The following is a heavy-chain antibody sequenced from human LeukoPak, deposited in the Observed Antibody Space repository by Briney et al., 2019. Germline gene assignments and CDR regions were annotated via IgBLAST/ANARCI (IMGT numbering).Heavy chain of an antibody. Sequence: PGGSLRLSCAASGFTFSSYGMHWVRQAPGKGLEWVAVISYDGSNKYYADSVKGRFTISRDNSKNTLYLQMNSLRAEDTAVYYCAKGGWYSAFDIWGQGTMVTVSS. CDR3: AKGGWYSAFDI. CDR2: ISYDGSNK. D-gene: IGHD6-19*01. V-gene: IGHV3-30*18. J-gene: IGHJ3*02. CDR1: GFTFSSYG.